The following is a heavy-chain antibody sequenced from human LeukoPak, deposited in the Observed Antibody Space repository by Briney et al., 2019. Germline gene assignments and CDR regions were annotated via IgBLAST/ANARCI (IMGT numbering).Heavy chain of an antibody. V-gene: IGHV4-59*08. CDR2: IYYSGST. CDR1: GGSISSYY. Sequence: SETLSLTCTVSGGSISSYYWSWIRQPPGKGLEWIGYIYYSGSTNYNPSLKSRVTISVDTSKNQFSLKLSSVTAADTAVYYCARLGYCSGGSCRRNNWFDPWGQGTLVTVSS. CDR3: ARLGYCSGGSCRRNNWFDP. D-gene: IGHD2-15*01. J-gene: IGHJ5*02.